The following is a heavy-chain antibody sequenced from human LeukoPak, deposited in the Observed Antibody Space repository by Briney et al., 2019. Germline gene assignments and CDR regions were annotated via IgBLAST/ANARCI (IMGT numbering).Heavy chain of an antibody. J-gene: IGHJ4*02. D-gene: IGHD6-6*01. CDR1: GFTFSNYA. V-gene: IGHV3-23*01. Sequence: GGSLRLSPAASGFTFSNYAMSWVRQAAGKGLEWVSGVSGNGDSAYYADSVKGRCTISRGNSKNTLYLQMNTLRAEDTAVYYWARGRYSSSSSPIDYWGQGTLV. CDR3: ARGRYSSSSSPIDY. CDR2: VSGNGDSA.